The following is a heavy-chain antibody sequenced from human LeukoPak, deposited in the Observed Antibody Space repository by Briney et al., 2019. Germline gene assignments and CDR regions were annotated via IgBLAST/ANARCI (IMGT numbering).Heavy chain of an antibody. J-gene: IGHJ5*02. CDR2: INGDGSRT. D-gene: IGHD6-13*01. Sequence: GGSLRLSCAASGFTFSNYWMHWVRQAPGKGLVWVSRINGDGSRTNYADSVKGRFTISRDNAKNTLYLQMSILRVEDTALYYCARDFAAPAPSGHGTLVTVYS. CDR3: ARDFAAPAP. CDR1: GFTFSNYW. V-gene: IGHV3-74*01.